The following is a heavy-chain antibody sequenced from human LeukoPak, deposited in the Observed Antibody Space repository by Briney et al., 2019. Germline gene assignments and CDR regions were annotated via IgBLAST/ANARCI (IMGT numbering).Heavy chain of an antibody. J-gene: IGHJ3*02. V-gene: IGHV3-9*01. CDR3: AKLMVDAFDI. Sequence: PGRSLRLSCAASGFTFDDYAMHWVRQTPGKGLEWVSGISWDSGSINYADPVRGRFTISRDNAKNSLYLQMNSLRAEDTALYYCAKLMVDAFDIWGHGTMVTVSS. CDR2: ISWDSGSI. D-gene: IGHD2-8*01. CDR1: GFTFDDYA.